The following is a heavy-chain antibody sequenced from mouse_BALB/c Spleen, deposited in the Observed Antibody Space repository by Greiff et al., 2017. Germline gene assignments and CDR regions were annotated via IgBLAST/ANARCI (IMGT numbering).Heavy chain of an antibody. J-gene: IGHJ4*01. V-gene: IGHV1-39*01. CDR3: AATMGDSHYYAMDY. CDR1: GYSFTDYI. CDR2: INPYYGST. D-gene: IGHD2-13*01. Sequence: VQLKESGPELVKPGASVKISCKASGYSFTDYIMLWVKQSHGKSLEWIGNINPYYGSTSYNLKFKGKATLTVDKSSSTAYMQLNSLTSEDSAVYYCAATMGDSHYYAMDYWGQGTSVTVSS.